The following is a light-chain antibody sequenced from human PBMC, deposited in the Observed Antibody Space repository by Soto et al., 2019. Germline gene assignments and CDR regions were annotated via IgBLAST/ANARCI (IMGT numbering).Light chain of an antibody. CDR3: TSYSSSSTQV. CDR1: SRDVGGYVY. CDR2: EVS. V-gene: IGLV2-14*03. Sequence: QSVLTQPASVSGSPGQSNIISCTGTSRDVGGYVYVSWYQQHPGTAPRLIIYEVSNRPSGISNRFSGSKSGDTAYLTISGLQAEDEADYYCTSYSSSSTQVCGTGTKLTVL. J-gene: IGLJ1*01.